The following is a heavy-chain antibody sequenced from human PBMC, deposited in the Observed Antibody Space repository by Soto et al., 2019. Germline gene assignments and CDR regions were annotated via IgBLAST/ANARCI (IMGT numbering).Heavy chain of an antibody. CDR1: GFTFSSYA. J-gene: IGHJ6*02. V-gene: IGHV3-23*01. D-gene: IGHD6-13*01. CDR3: AKGGGIAAADPKRYYYGMDV. Sequence: EVQLLESGGGLVQPGGSLRLSCAASGFTFSSYAMSWVRQAPGKGLEWVSAISGSGGSTYYADSVKGRFTISRDNSKNTLDLQMNSLRAEDTAVYYCAKGGGIAAADPKRYYYGMDVWGQGTTVTVSS. CDR2: ISGSGGST.